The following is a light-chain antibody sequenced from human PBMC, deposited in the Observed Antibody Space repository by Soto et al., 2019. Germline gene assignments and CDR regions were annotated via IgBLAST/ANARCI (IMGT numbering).Light chain of an antibody. V-gene: IGKV1-39*01. CDR1: QSISSY. Sequence: DIQMTQSPSSLSASVGDRVTITCRASQSISSYLNWYQQKPGKAPKLLIYAASSLQSGVPSRFSGSGSGTDFTLTISSLQPENFATYYCQQSYSTTFGPRTKVDIK. J-gene: IGKJ3*01. CDR2: AAS. CDR3: QQSYSTT.